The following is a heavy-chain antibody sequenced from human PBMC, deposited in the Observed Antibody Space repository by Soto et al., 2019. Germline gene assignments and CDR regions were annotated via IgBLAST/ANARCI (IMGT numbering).Heavy chain of an antibody. J-gene: IGHJ5*02. CDR1: GFTFSNYG. Sequence: QVQLVESGGGVVQPGRSLRLSCAASGFTFSNYGMHWVRQAPGKGLEWVAVISYDGSNKHYADSVKGRFTISRDNSKNTLYLQMNSLRAEDTAVYYCAKTGESGYDWGWFDPWGQGTRVTVSS. CDR3: AKTGESGYDWGWFDP. V-gene: IGHV3-30*18. D-gene: IGHD5-12*01. CDR2: ISYDGSNK.